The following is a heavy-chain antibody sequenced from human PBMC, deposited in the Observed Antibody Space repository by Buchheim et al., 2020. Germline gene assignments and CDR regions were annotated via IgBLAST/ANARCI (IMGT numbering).Heavy chain of an antibody. J-gene: IGHJ4*02. CDR2: IRYDGRNK. CDR1: GFTFSSYG. V-gene: IGHV3-30*02. D-gene: IGHD2-15*01. Sequence: QVQLVESGGGVVQPGRSLRLSCAASGFTFSSYGMHWVRQAPGKGLEWVAFIRYDGRNKYYADSVKGRFTISRDNSKNTLYLQMNSLRAEDTAVYYCAKDGCSGGSCLAYYFDYWGQGTL. CDR3: AKDGCSGGSCLAYYFDY.